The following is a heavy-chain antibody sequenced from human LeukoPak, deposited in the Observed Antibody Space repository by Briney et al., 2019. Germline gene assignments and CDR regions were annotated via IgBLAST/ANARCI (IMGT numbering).Heavy chain of an antibody. Sequence: GGSLRLSCSASGFTFRRYDMHWVRQAPGKGLEYVSGISSNGGSTYYADSVKGRFTISRDNSKNTLYLQMSSLRAEDTAVYYGGKVRSAYDYLDCWGQGTLVTVSS. CDR2: ISSNGGST. CDR1: GFTFRRYD. D-gene: IGHD5-12*01. CDR3: GKVRSAYDYLDC. V-gene: IGHV3-64D*09. J-gene: IGHJ4*02.